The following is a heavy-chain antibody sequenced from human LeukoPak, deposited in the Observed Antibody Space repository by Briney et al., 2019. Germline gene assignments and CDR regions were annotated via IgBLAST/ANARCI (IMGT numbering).Heavy chain of an antibody. Sequence: GGSLTLSCAASGFTVSSNYMSWVRQAPGKGLEWVSVIYSGGSTYYADSVKGRFTISRDNSKNTLYLQMNSLRAEDTAVYYCARERYDSSGYLFDYWGQGTLVTVSS. CDR2: IYSGGST. CDR1: GFTVSSNY. J-gene: IGHJ4*02. V-gene: IGHV3-66*01. D-gene: IGHD3-22*01. CDR3: ARERYDSSGYLFDY.